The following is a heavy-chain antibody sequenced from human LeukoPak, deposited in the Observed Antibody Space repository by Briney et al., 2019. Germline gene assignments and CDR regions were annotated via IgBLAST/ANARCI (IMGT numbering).Heavy chain of an antibody. CDR1: GFTFSSYA. V-gene: IGHV3-66*01. Sequence: PGGSLRLSCAASGFTFSSYAMHWVRQAPGKGLEWVSGIYSGGSTYYADSVKGRFTISRDNSKNTLYLQMNSLRAEDTAVYYCARTISISVYGMDVWGQGTTVTVS. CDR2: IYSGGST. CDR3: ARTISISVYGMDV. J-gene: IGHJ6*02. D-gene: IGHD3-3*02.